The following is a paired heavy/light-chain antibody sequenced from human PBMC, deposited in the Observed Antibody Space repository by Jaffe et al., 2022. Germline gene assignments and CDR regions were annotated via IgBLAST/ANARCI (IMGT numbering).Light chain of an antibody. J-gene: IGKJ4*01. Sequence: IQMTQSPSSLSASVGDRVTITCRASESIANYMNWYQQKPGKAPKVLIYAASSLQSGVPSRFSGSGYGSDFTLTISSLQPEDCATYYCQQSYSTPAAFGGGTKVEIK. CDR3: QQSYSTPAA. CDR1: ESIANY. V-gene: IGKV1-39*01. CDR2: AAS.
Heavy chain of an antibody. D-gene: IGHD6-19*01. CDR1: GGSISSAPYC. CDR3: ARDGIPVTGSRIRFDY. J-gene: IGHJ4*02. CDR2: ICSTGST. V-gene: IGHV4-61*02. Sequence: QVQLQESGPGLVKPSQTLSLTCTVSGGSISSAPYCWTWIRQPAGKGLEWIGRICSTGSTDYNPSLQSRVTISGDTSKNQFSLNLTSVTAADTAVYYCARDGIPVTGSRIRFDYWGQGALVTVSS.